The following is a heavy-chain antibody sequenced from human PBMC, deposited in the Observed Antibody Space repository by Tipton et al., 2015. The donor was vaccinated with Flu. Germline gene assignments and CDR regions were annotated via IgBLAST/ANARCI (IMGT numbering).Heavy chain of an antibody. CDR1: GDSVSSNSPA. CDR2: TYYRSKWHN. J-gene: IGHJ6*02. Sequence: LVKPTQTLSLTCAISGDSVSSNSPAWHWIRQSPSRGLEWLGRTYYRSKWHNDYAVSVKSRITINPDTSKNQFSLHLNSVTPEDTAVYYCARDGGNYGHSYGVDVWGQGTTVTVSS. CDR3: ARDGGNYGHSYGVDV. D-gene: IGHD1-7*01. V-gene: IGHV6-1*01.